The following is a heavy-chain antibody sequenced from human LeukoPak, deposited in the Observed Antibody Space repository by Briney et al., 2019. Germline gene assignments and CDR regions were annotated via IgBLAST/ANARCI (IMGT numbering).Heavy chain of an antibody. Sequence: GASLKISCKCSGSIFTSYWIGWVRELPGKGLEWMGIIYPGDSDTRYSPSFQGQVPISADKSISTAYLQWSSLKASDTAMYYCARRGVEQQLVRNWFDPWGQGTLVAVSS. CDR2: IYPGDSDT. CDR1: GSIFTSYW. D-gene: IGHD6-13*01. CDR3: ARRGVEQQLVRNWFDP. J-gene: IGHJ5*02. V-gene: IGHV5-51*01.